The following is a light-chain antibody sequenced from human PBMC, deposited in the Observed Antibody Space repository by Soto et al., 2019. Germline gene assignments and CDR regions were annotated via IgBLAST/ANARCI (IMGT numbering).Light chain of an antibody. V-gene: IGKV3-20*01. CDR3: QQYGSSPRT. CDR1: HSVSSSY. CDR2: GAS. J-gene: IGKJ4*01. Sequence: EIVLTHAPGTLSFSPGEIVTLSFRASHSVSSSYLAWYQQKPGQSPRLLIYGASSRATGIPDRFSGSGSGTDFTLTISRLEPEDFAVYYCQQYGSSPRTFGGGTKVDIK.